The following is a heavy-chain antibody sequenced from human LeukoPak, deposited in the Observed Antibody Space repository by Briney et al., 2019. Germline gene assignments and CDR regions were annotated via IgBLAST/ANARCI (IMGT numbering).Heavy chain of an antibody. CDR2: ISYSGSTT. CDR3: ARAGPPAFDP. Sequence: GGSLRLSCTGSGFTFSSYEMNWVRQAPGKGLEWVSYISYSGSTTSYADSVKGRFTISRDNAKNSLYLQMNSLRAEDTAVYYCARAGPPAFDPWGQGTLVTVSS. J-gene: IGHJ5*02. CDR1: GFTFSSYE. V-gene: IGHV3-48*03.